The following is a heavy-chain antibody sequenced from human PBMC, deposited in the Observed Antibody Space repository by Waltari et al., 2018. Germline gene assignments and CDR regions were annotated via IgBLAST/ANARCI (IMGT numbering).Heavy chain of an antibody. CDR3: ASAGICTNGVCYTRYFDY. V-gene: IGHV1-69*01. D-gene: IGHD2-8*01. CDR1: GRTFSSYA. CDR2: ITPIFGTA. J-gene: IGHJ4*02. Sequence: VQLVQSGAEVKKPGSSVKVSCKASGRTFSSYAIRWVRPAPGQGLEWMGGITPIFGTANYAQKFQGRVTITADESTSTAYMELSSLRSEDTAVYYCASAGICTNGVCYTRYFDYWGQGTLVTVSS.